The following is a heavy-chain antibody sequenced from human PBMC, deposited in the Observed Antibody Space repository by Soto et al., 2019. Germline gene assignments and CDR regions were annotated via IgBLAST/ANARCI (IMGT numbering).Heavy chain of an antibody. J-gene: IGHJ4*02. Sequence: EVQLLESGGGLVQPGGSLRLSCAASGFTFSSYAMSWVRQAPGKGLEWVSAISGSGGSTYYADSVKGRFTISRDNSTNRRCLQMKRLRAEDAAVYYCAYSSTPFGCWGQGTLVTVSS. CDR2: ISGSGGST. CDR3: AYSSTPFGC. V-gene: IGHV3-23*01. D-gene: IGHD6-13*01. CDR1: GFTFSSYA.